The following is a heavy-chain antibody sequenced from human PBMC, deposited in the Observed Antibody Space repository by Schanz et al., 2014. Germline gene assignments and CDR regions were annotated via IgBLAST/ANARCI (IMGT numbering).Heavy chain of an antibody. J-gene: IGHJ4*02. D-gene: IGHD5-12*01. Sequence: QVQLVQSGAEMKKPGASVKVSCKASGYTFTGYYMHWVRQAPGQGLEWMGWINPNSGTTNYAQKFKGWVTMTRDASISTAYMELSRLKPDDTAVYYCARAYGGYDPAGALDYWGQGTLVTVSS. V-gene: IGHV1-2*04. CDR1: GYTFTGYY. CDR2: INPNSGTT. CDR3: ARAYGGYDPAGALDY.